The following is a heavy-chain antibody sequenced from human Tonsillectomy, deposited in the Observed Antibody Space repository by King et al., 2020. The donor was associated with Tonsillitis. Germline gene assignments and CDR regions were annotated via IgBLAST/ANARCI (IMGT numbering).Heavy chain of an antibody. V-gene: IGHV3-11*01. CDR1: GFTFSDYY. CDR2: ISSSGSTI. D-gene: IGHD3-3*01. J-gene: IGHJ4*02. CDR3: ARDRDFWSGYRFWDFDY. Sequence: VQLVESGGGLVKPGGSLRLSCAASGFTFSDYYMSWIRQAPGKGLEWVSYISSSGSTIYYADSLKGRFTISRDNAKNSLYLQMNSLRAEDTAGYYWARDRDFWSGYRFWDFDYWGQGTLVTVSS.